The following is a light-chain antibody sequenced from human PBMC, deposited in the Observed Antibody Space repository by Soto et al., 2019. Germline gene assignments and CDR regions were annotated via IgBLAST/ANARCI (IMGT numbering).Light chain of an antibody. CDR3: CSYTTTSKFV. J-gene: IGLJ3*02. V-gene: IGLV2-14*03. CDR2: DVS. Sequence: QSALTRPASVSGSPGQSITISCTGSSSDVGAHKYVSWYQQHPGKAPKVIIHDVSNRPSGVSSRFSGSKSGNTASLTISGLQPEDEAHYYCCSYTTTSKFVFGGGTKVTVL. CDR1: SSDVGAHKY.